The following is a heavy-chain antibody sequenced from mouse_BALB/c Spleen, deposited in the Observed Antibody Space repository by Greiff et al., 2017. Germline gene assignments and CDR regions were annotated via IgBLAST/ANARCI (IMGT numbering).Heavy chain of an antibody. D-gene: IGHD2-3*01. CDR2: ISSGGST. Sequence: DVMLVESGGGLVKPGGSLKLSCAASGFTFSSYAMSWVRQTPEKRLEWVASISSGGSTYYPDSVKGRFTISRDNARNILYLQMSSLRSEDTAMYYCARGDGYHYAMDYWGQGTSVTVSS. CDR1: GFTFSSYA. J-gene: IGHJ4*01. V-gene: IGHV5-6-5*01. CDR3: ARGDGYHYAMDY.